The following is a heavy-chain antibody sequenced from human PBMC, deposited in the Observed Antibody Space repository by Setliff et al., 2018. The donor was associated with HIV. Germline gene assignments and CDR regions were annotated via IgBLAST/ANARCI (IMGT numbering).Heavy chain of an antibody. Sequence: GGSLRLSCAASGFTFSSYSMNWVRQAPGKGQEWVSYIGVGADTYYTESVKGRFTIFRDNAKNSLYLHMNILKTDDTGVYFCARDGHGGWYLNYPLDIWGPGTKVTVSS. CDR2: IGVGADT. V-gene: IGHV3-48*01. CDR3: ARDGHGGWYLNYPLDI. CDR1: GFTFSSYS. J-gene: IGHJ3*02. D-gene: IGHD6-19*01.